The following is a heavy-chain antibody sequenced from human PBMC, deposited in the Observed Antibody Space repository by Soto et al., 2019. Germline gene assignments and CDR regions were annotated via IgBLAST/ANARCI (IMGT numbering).Heavy chain of an antibody. D-gene: IGHD3-10*01. Sequence: GGSLRLSCAASGFTFRTYAMNWVRQAPGKGLEWISAISGSGSFTHYADSVRGRFTISRDNSQNQLYLQMNNLRGDDTAMYYCAKIPTGSGSSKFDYWGQGIQVTVS. J-gene: IGHJ4*02. CDR1: GFTFRTYA. CDR3: AKIPTGSGSSKFDY. CDR2: ISGSGSFT. V-gene: IGHV3-23*01.